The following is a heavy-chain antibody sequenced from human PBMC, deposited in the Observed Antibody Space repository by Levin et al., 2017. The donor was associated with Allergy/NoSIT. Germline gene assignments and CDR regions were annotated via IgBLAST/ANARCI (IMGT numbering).Heavy chain of an antibody. CDR3: ARDRTTVSGDTTYYYGMAG. CDR1: GASISSYY. V-gene: IGHV4-59*01. CDR2: VHYSGST. D-gene: IGHD4-17*01. Sequence: SETLSLTCTVSGASISSYYWSWIRQPPGKGLEWIGCVHYSGSTKYNSSLKSRVAISVDTSKNQFSLKLSSVTAADTAVYYCARDRTTVSGDTTYYYGMAGWGQGTTVTVSS. J-gene: IGHJ6*02.